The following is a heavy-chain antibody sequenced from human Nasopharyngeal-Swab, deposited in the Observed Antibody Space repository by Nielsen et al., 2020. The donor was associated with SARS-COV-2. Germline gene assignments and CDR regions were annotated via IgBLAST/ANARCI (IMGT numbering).Heavy chain of an antibody. CDR2: ISSSSSTI. Sequence: WIRQPPGQGLEWVSYISSSSSTIYYADSVKGRFTISRDNAKNSLYLQMNSLRAEDTAVYYCAAYYYGSGSGAYWGQGTLVTVSS. J-gene: IGHJ4*02. CDR3: AAYYYGSGSGAY. V-gene: IGHV3-48*04. D-gene: IGHD3-10*01.